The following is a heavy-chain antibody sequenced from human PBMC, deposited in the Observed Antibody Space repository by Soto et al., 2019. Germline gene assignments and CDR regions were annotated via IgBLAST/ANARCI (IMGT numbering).Heavy chain of an antibody. J-gene: IGHJ4*01. Sequence: AASVKVSCKASGGTFSSYTISWVRQAPGQGLEWMGWISAYNGNTNYAQKLQGRVTMTTDTSMSTAYMELSSLRSDDTAMYYCARDLNGHYAYWGQGTLVTVSS. D-gene: IGHD4-17*01. CDR3: ARDLNGHYAY. CDR1: GGTFSSYT. V-gene: IGHV1-18*01. CDR2: ISAYNGNT.